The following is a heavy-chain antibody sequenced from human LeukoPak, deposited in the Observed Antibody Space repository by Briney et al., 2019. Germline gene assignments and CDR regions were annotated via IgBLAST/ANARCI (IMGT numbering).Heavy chain of an antibody. J-gene: IGHJ6*03. CDR1: GFTFSSYA. D-gene: IGHD3-10*01. CDR3: AKGGTGSGSYYKNYYYYYYYMDV. CDR2: ISGSGGSK. V-gene: IGHV3-23*01. Sequence: PGGSLRLSCAASGFTFSSYAMSWVRQAPGKGLEWVSAISGSGGSKYYADSVKGRFTISRDNSKNTLYLQMNSLRAEDTAVYYCAKGGTGSGSYYKNYYYYYYYMDVGGKGTTVTVSS.